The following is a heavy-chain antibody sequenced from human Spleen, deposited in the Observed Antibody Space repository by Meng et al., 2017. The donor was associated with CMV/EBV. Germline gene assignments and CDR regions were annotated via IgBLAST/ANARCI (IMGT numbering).Heavy chain of an antibody. J-gene: IGHJ5*02. CDR1: FTDYY. CDR3: ATGSRGYCTNGVCYGWFDP. V-gene: IGHV1-69-2*01. D-gene: IGHD2-8*01. CDR2: VDPEDGET. Sequence: FTDYYMHWVQQAPGKGLEWMGLVDPEDGETIYAEKFQGRVTITADTSTDTAYMELSSLRSEDTAEYYCATGSRGYCTNGVCYGWFDPWGQGTLVTVSS.